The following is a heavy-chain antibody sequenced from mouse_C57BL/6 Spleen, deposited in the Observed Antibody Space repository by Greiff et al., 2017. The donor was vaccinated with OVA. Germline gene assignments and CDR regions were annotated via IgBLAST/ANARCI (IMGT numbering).Heavy chain of an antibody. J-gene: IGHJ4*01. D-gene: IGHD1-1*01. V-gene: IGHV1-80*01. CDR3: ARPSQYYYGSSYGGWAMDY. Sequence: QVQLQQSGAELVKPGASVKISCKASGYAFSSYWMNWVKQRPGKGLEWIGQIYPGDGDTNYNGKFKGKATLTADKSSSTAYMQLSSLTSEDAAVYFCARPSQYYYGSSYGGWAMDYWGQGTSVTVSS. CDR1: GYAFSSYW. CDR2: IYPGDGDT.